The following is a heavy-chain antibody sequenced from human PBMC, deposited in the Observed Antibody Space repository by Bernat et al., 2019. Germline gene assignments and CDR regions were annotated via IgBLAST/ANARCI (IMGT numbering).Heavy chain of an antibody. D-gene: IGHD2-21*01. Sequence: QLQLQESGPGLVKPSETLSLTCDVSVASINSSWWSWVRQPPGKGLEWIGEIEHGGATNYNPSLKSRVTISVDKSKNQFSLKLSSVTDADTALYYCARNGAYCIEVWGQGTTVTVS. CDR1: VASINSSW. V-gene: IGHV4-4*02. CDR3: ARNGAYCIEV. CDR2: IEHGGAT. J-gene: IGHJ6*02.